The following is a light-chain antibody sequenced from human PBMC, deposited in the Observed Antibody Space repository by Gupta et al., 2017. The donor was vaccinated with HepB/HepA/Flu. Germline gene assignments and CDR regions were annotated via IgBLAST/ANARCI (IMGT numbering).Light chain of an antibody. CDR3: QEYKNWPPWT. V-gene: IGKV3-15*01. Sequence: EIVMTQSPATLSVSPGETATLSCRASQSVSSDLAWYQQKPGQAPRLLIYGASTMDTGIPARFSGSGSGTEFTLTISSLQSEDFAIYYCQEYKNWPPWTFGQGTKVEIK. CDR1: QSVSSD. CDR2: GAS. J-gene: IGKJ1*01.